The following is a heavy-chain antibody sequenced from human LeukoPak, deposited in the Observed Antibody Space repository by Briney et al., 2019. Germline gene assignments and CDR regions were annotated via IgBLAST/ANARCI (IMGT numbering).Heavy chain of an antibody. CDR1: GFTVSSNS. CDR2: IYSGVAT. D-gene: IGHD6-13*01. CDR3: ARDSSDSSSWHGYIDY. V-gene: IGHV3-66*01. J-gene: IGHJ4*02. Sequence: GGSLRVSCAASGFTVSSNSMSWVRQAPGQGLEWVSVIYSGVATFYADSVKGRFTISRDNSKNTLYLQMNSLRAEDTAGYYCARDSSDSSSWHGYIDYTGQGTLVSVSS.